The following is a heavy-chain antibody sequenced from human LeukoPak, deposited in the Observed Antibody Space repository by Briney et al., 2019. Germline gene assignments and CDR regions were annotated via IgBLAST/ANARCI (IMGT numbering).Heavy chain of an antibody. CDR2: IYHSGST. Sequence: SETLSLTCAVSGYSISSGHYWGWIRQPPGKGLEWIGSIYHSGSTYYNPSLKSRVTISVDTSKNQFSLKVNSVTAADTAVYYCGRAQGATDYWGQGTLVAVSS. CDR1: GYSISSGHY. J-gene: IGHJ4*02. CDR3: GRAQGATDY. D-gene: IGHD1-26*01. V-gene: IGHV4-38-2*01.